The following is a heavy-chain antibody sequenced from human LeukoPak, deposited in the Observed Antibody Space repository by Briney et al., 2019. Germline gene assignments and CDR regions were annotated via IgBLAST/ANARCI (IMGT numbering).Heavy chain of an antibody. Sequence: GGSLRLSCAASGFNLSSYSMNWVRQAPGKGLEWVSSLSSSSSYIYYADSVKGRFTISRDNAKNSLYLQMKSLRPEDTAVYYCARDRLSSGWLTDYWGRGTLVAVSS. CDR2: LSSSSSYI. CDR1: GFNLSSYS. J-gene: IGHJ4*02. D-gene: IGHD6-19*01. CDR3: ARDRLSSGWLTDY. V-gene: IGHV3-21*01.